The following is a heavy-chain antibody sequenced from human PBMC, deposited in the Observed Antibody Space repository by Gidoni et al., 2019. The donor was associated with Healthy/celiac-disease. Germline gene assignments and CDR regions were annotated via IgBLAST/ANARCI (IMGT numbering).Heavy chain of an antibody. CDR1: GFTFSSYG. D-gene: IGHD3-10*01. CDR3: AKDPNFIGLYGYGMDV. V-gene: IGHV3-30*02. J-gene: IGHJ6*02. CDR2: IRDDGSNK. Sequence: QVQLVASGGGVVQPGGSVRLSCAASGFTFSSYGMHWVLQAPGKGLEWVAFIRDDGSNKYYSDSVKGRFTISRDNSKNTLYLQMNSLRAEDTAVYYCAKDPNFIGLYGYGMDVWGQGTTVTVSS.